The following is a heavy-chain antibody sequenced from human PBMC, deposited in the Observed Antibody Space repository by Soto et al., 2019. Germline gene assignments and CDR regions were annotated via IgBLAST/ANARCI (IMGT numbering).Heavy chain of an antibody. CDR2: IIPIFGTA. V-gene: IGHV1-69*13. D-gene: IGHD1-26*01. Sequence: ASVKVSCEASGGTFSSYAISWVRQAPGQGLEWMGGIIPIFGTANYAQKFQGRVTITADESTSTAYMELSSLRSEDTAVYYCARGEPNLRDFDYWGQGTLVTVSS. CDR1: GGTFSSYA. J-gene: IGHJ4*02. CDR3: ARGEPNLRDFDY.